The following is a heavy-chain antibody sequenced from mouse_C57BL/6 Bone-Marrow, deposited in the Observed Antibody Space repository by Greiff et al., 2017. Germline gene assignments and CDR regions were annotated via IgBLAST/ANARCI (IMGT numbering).Heavy chain of an antibody. Sequence: VQLQQSGAELVRPGASVKLSCTASGFNFKDDYMHWVKQRPEQGLEWIGWIDPENGDTEYASKFQGKATITADTSTNTAYLQLSSLTSEDTAVYYCTTPHYFGFAYWGQGTLVTVSA. V-gene: IGHV14-4*01. J-gene: IGHJ3*01. CDR1: GFNFKDDY. CDR3: TTPHYFGFAY. D-gene: IGHD1-1*02. CDR2: IDPENGDT.